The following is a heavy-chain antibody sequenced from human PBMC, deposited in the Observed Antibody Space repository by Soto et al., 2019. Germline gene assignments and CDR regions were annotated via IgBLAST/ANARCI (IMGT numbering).Heavy chain of an antibody. D-gene: IGHD3-10*01. CDR2: IYWDDDK. V-gene: IGHV2-5*02. CDR3: ARSVRGVTREV. Sequence: QITLKESGPASLKPTQTLTLTCSFSGFSLSTEGVGVNWIRQPPGKALEWLALIYWDDDKRYSPSLKSRLTITKDTSKNQVVLTLTNITPVDTGTDFGARSVRGVTREVWGQGKAVTVSS. J-gene: IGHJ6*02. CDR1: GFSLSTEGVG.